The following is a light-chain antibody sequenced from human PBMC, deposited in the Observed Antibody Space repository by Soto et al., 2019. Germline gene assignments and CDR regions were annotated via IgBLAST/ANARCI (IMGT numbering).Light chain of an antibody. Sequence: EIVLTQSPGTLSLSPGERATLSCRASQSVTSNYLAWYQQRPGQAPRLLIFGTSSRATGIPVRFSGSGSGTDFTLTISSLEAEDSAVYYCQQRSNWPSITFGQGTRLEIK. J-gene: IGKJ5*01. V-gene: IGKV3D-20*02. CDR3: QQRSNWPSIT. CDR2: GTS. CDR1: QSVTSNY.